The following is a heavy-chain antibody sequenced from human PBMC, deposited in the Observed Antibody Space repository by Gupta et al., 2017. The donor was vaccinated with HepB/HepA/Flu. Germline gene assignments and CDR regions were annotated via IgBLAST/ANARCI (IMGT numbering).Heavy chain of an antibody. Sequence: VQLGESGGGLVQPGGSLRLSCAASGFTVSSIWISWVRQAPGKGLEWVANIKQDGSGRYYVDSVKGRFTISRDNAKNSLYLQMNSLRAEDTAVYYCARRYYYDSSGPTYDYWGQGTLVTVSS. V-gene: IGHV3-7*01. CDR1: GFTVSSIW. CDR2: IKQDGSGR. CDR3: ARRYYYDSSGPTYDY. J-gene: IGHJ4*02. D-gene: IGHD3-22*01.